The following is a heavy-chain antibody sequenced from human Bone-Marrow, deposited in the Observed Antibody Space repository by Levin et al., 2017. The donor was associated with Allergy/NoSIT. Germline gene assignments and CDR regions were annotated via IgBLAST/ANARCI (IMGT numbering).Heavy chain of an antibody. D-gene: IGHD2/OR15-2a*01. CDR2: TSFDGDNE. Sequence: GESLKISCVASGFTFSNYDMHWVRQAPGKGLEWVAVTSFDGDNEDYADSVKGRFTISRDNSKDTVYLQMSSLRPDDTAVYYCATLEYCSSTSCPLGGQGTLVSVSS. CDR1: GFTFSNYD. CDR3: ATLEYCSSTSCPL. V-gene: IGHV3-30*03. J-gene: IGHJ4*02.